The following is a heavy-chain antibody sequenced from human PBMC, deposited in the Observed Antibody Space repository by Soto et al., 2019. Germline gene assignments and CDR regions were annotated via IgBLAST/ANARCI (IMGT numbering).Heavy chain of an antibody. Sequence: PGGSLRLSCEASGFALSPYWMSWVRQAPGKGLEWVASINQGGSVKHYVDSVRGRSSISRDNAKNSLFLQMNSLSAEDTAVYYCARLTEAVTTFVYWGQGTPVTVSS. D-gene: IGHD1-1*01. J-gene: IGHJ4*02. CDR3: ARLTEAVTTFVY. CDR1: GFALSPYW. CDR2: INQGGSVK. V-gene: IGHV3-7*03.